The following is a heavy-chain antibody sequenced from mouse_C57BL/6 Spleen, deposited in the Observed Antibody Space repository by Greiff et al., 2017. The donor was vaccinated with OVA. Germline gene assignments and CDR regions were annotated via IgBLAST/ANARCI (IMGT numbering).Heavy chain of an antibody. D-gene: IGHD1-1*01. J-gene: IGHJ1*03. Sequence: EVMLVESGPELVKPGASVKISCKASGYSFTGYYMPWVKQSHGNILDWIGYIYPYNGVSSYNQKFKGKATLTVDKSSSTAYMELRSLTSEDSAVYYCARASGSSDYWYFDVWGTGTTVTVSS. CDR3: ARASGSSDYWYFDV. CDR2: IYPYNGVS. CDR1: GYSFTGYY. V-gene: IGHV1-31*01.